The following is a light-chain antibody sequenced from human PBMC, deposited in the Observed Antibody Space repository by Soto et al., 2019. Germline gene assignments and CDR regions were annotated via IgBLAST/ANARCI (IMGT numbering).Light chain of an antibody. V-gene: IGKV1-5*01. Sequence: DIQMTQSPSTLSASVGDTVTITCRASQSVSTWLAWYQQTPGKAPKLLMYDASTLESGAPARFSGSGSGTEFTLTISSLQPEDIATYHCQEYNSYSPMYTFGQGTKLEIK. CDR1: QSVSTW. CDR2: DAS. CDR3: QEYNSYSPMYT. J-gene: IGKJ2*01.